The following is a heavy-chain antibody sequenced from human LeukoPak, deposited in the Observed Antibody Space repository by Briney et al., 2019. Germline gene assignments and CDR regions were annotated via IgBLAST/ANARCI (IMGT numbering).Heavy chain of an antibody. CDR1: GGSFSGYC. CDR2: INHSGST. CDR3: ARGRSSWSSGTWFDP. J-gene: IGHJ5*02. V-gene: IGHV4-34*01. Sequence: SETLSLTCAVYGGSFSGYCWSWIRQPPGKGLEWIGEINHSGSTNYNPSLKSRVTISVDTSKNQFSLKLSSVTAADTAVYYCARGRSSWSSGTWFDPWGQGTLVTVSS. D-gene: IGHD6-13*01.